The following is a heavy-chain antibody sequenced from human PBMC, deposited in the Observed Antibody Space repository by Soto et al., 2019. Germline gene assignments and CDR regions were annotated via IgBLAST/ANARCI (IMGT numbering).Heavy chain of an antibody. CDR1: GGSFRGYY. V-gene: IGHV4-34*01. CDR3: ARGYGSGSPTTSNDY. D-gene: IGHD3-10*01. CDR2: INHSGST. J-gene: IGHJ4*02. Sequence: PSETLSLTCAVCGGSFRGYYWSWIRQPPGKGLEWIGEINHSGSTNYNPSLKSRVTISVDTSKDQFSLKLSSVTAADTAVYYCARGYGSGSPTTSNDYWGQGTLVTVSS.